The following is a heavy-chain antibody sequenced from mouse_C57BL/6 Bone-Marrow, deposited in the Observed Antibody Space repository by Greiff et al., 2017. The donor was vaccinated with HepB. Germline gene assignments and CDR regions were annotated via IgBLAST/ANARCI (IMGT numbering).Heavy chain of an antibody. CDR3: ARVLAPWYFDV. J-gene: IGHJ1*03. Sequence: VQGVESGAELARPGASVKMSCKASGYTFTSYTMHWVKQRPGQGLEWIGYINPSSGYTKYNQKFKDKATLTADKSSSTAYMQLSSLTSEDSAVYYCARVLAPWYFDVWGTGTTVTVSS. CDR1: GYTFTSYT. V-gene: IGHV1-4*01. CDR2: INPSSGYT.